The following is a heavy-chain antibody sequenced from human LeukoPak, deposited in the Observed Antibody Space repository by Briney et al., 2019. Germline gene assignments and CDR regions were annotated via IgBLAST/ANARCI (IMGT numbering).Heavy chain of an antibody. D-gene: IGHD2-21*02. Sequence: SETLSLTCTVSGGSISSGSYYWSWIRPPAGKRLEWIGRIYTSGSTNYNPSLKSRVTISVDTSKNQFSLKLSSVTAADTAMYYCARERGAYCGGDCYASWFDPWGQGTLVTVSS. V-gene: IGHV4-61*02. J-gene: IGHJ5*02. CDR3: ARERGAYCGGDCYASWFDP. CDR1: GGSISSGSYY. CDR2: IYTSGST.